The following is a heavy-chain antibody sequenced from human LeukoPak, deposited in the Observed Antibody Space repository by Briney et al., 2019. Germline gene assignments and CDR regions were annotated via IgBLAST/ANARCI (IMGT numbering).Heavy chain of an antibody. D-gene: IGHD3-22*01. Sequence: PGGSLRLSCAASGFTFSSCAMSWVRQAPGKGLEWVSAISGSGGSTYYADSVKGRFTISRDNAKNSLYLQMNSLRAEDTAFYYCARLRNYDSSGYYFEIDYWGQGTLVTVSS. CDR3: ARLRNYDSSGYYFEIDY. CDR2: ISGSGGST. CDR1: GFTFSSCA. J-gene: IGHJ4*02. V-gene: IGHV3-23*01.